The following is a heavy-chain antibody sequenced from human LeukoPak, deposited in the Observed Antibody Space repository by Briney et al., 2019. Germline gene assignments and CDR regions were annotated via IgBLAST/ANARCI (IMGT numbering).Heavy chain of an antibody. CDR2: INHSGST. V-gene: IGHV4-34*01. CDR1: GGSFSGYY. J-gene: IGHJ4*02. CDR3: ARGRARNYYGSGSYCDY. D-gene: IGHD3-10*01. Sequence: SETLSLTCAVYGGSFSGYYWSWIRQPPGKGLEWIGEINHSGSTNYNPSLKSRVTISVDTSKNQFSLKLSSVTAADTAVYYCARGRARNYYGSGSYCDYWGQGTLVTVSS.